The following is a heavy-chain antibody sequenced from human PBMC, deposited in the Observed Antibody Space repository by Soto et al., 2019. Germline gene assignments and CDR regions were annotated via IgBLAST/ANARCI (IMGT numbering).Heavy chain of an antibody. Sequence: SETLSLTCTVSGGSISSYYWSWIRQPPGKGLEWIGYIYYSGSTNYNPSLKSRVTISVDTSKNQFSLKLSSVTAADTAVYYCARGWGYDVWSGYPHSYGMDVWGQGTTVTVSS. D-gene: IGHD3-3*01. CDR1: GGSISSYY. J-gene: IGHJ6*02. CDR2: IYYSGST. CDR3: ARGWGYDVWSGYPHSYGMDV. V-gene: IGHV4-59*01.